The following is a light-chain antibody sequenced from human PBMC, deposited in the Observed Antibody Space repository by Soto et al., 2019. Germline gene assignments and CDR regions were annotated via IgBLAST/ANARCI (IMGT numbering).Light chain of an antibody. CDR3: GSWDSSLSAVV. CDR1: SSNIGKNF. CDR2: EHI. J-gene: IGLJ1*01. V-gene: IGLV1-51*02. Sequence: QSVLTQPPSVSVAPGQKVTISRSGSSSNIGKNFVSWYQQLPGTAPKLLIYEHIKRPSGIPDRFSGSKSGTSATLGITGLQTGDEADYYCGSWDSSLSAVVFGTGTKVTVL.